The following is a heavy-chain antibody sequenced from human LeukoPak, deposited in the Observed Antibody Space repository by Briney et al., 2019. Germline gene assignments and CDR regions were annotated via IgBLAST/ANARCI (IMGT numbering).Heavy chain of an antibody. D-gene: IGHD2-2*01. V-gene: IGHV3-66*01. Sequence: HPGGSLRLSCAASGFTFSSYTMSWVRQAPGKGLEWVTVIYSGGSTYYADSVKGRFTISRDNSKNTLYLQMNSLRAEDTAVYYCASYCSSTSCRVGYWGQGTLVTVSS. CDR2: IYSGGST. CDR3: ASYCSSTSCRVGY. CDR1: GFTFSSYT. J-gene: IGHJ4*02.